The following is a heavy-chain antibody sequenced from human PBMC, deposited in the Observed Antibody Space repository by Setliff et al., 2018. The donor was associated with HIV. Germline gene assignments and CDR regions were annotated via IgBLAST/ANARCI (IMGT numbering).Heavy chain of an antibody. CDR1: GAFFNDYY. V-gene: IGHV4-34*01. J-gene: IGHJ4*02. CDR3: ARGPNFDWELPYDY. D-gene: IGHD3-9*01. CDR2: SYHNGTT. Sequence: SETLSLTCAVYGAFFNDYYWSWIRQNPGKGLEWIGESYHNGTTNYNPSLKSRITISVDTSKMQFSLNMSSLTAADTAAYYCARGPNFDWELPYDYWGQGTQVTVS.